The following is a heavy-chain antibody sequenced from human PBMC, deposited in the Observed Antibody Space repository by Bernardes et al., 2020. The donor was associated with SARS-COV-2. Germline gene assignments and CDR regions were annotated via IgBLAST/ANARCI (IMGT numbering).Heavy chain of an antibody. J-gene: IGHJ2*01. Sequence: VESLFLSCVGSGFSFSRHAMGWARQAPGRGLEWVSGVTGDGGIIFYADSVKGRFTISKDSSKNTVYLQMNSLTAEDTAMYYCARDFVVGDDLWYFDVWGRGTPVIVSP. CDR1: GFSFSRHA. D-gene: IGHD2-21*02. CDR2: VTGDGGII. V-gene: IGHV3-23*01. CDR3: ARDFVVGDDLWYFDV.